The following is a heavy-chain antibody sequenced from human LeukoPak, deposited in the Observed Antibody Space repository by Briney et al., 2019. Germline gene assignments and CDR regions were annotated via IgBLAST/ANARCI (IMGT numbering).Heavy chain of an antibody. CDR2: ISGSGGST. D-gene: IGHD5-18*01. V-gene: IGHV3-23*01. J-gene: IGHJ5*02. CDR3: AKNQMGYSYGPNWFDP. CDR1: GFTFSSYA. Sequence: GGSLRLSCAASGFTFSSYAMSWARQAPGKGLEWVSAISGSGGSTYYADSVKGRFTISRDNSKNTLYLQMNSLRAEDTAVYYCAKNQMGYSYGPNWFDPWGQGTLVTVSS.